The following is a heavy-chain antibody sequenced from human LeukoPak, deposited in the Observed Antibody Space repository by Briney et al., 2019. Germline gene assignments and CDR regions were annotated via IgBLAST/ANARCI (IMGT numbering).Heavy chain of an antibody. J-gene: IGHJ4*02. CDR3: AKGRLGIGDY. CDR1: GFTFSSYS. CDR2: ISSSSSTI. Sequence: GGSLRLSCAASGFTFSSYSMNWVRQAPGKGLEWVSYISSSSSTIYYADSVKGRFTISRDNAKNSLYLQMNSLRAEDTAVYYCAKGRLGIGDYWGQGTLVTVSS. V-gene: IGHV3-48*04. D-gene: IGHD7-27*01.